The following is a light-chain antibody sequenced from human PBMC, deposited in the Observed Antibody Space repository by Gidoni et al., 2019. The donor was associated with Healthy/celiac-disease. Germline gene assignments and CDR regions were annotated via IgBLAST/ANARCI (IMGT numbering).Light chain of an antibody. Sequence: SYVLTQPPSVSVAPGKTARITCGGNNIGSKSVHWYQQKPGQAPVLFIYYDSDRPSGIPERFSGSNSGNTATLTISRVEAGDEADYYCQVWDSSSDHLEVFGGGTKLTVL. CDR3: QVWDSSSDHLEV. V-gene: IGLV3-21*04. J-gene: IGLJ2*01. CDR1: NIGSKS. CDR2: YDS.